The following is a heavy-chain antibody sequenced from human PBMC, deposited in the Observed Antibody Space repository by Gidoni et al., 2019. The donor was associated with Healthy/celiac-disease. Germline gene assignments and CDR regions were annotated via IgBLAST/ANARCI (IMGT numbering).Heavy chain of an antibody. CDR3: TSSILSGRPLGGVRFDP. CDR2: IRSKANSYAT. Sequence: EVQLVESAGGLVQPGGSLKLSCAASGFPFSGSAMHWVRQASGNGLEWVGRIRSKANSYATAYAASVKGRFTISRDDSKNTAYLQMNSLKTEDTAVYYCTSSILSGRPLGGVRFDPWGQGTLVTVSS. D-gene: IGHD3-16*01. V-gene: IGHV3-73*01. J-gene: IGHJ5*02. CDR1: GFPFSGSA.